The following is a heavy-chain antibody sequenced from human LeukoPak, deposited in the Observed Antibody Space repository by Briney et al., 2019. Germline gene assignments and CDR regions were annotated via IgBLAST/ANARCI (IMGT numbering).Heavy chain of an antibody. V-gene: IGHV4-38-2*02. J-gene: IGHJ4*02. CDR1: GYSISSGYY. Sequence: SETLSLTCTVSGYSISSGYYWGWIRQPPGKGLEWIGSIYHSGNTYYNPSLKSRVTISVDTSKNQFSLKLSSVTAADSAVYYCARAGYGDSDFDYWGQGTLVTVSS. CDR3: ARAGYGDSDFDY. CDR2: IYHSGNT. D-gene: IGHD4-17*01.